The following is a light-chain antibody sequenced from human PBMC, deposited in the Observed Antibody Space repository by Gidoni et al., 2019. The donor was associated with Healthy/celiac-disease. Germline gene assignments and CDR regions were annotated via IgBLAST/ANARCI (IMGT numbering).Light chain of an antibody. CDR2: GAS. CDR1: QSVSSSY. V-gene: IGKV3-20*01. CDR3: QQYGSSPMVT. Sequence: ELVLTQYPGTLSLSPGERATLSCSASQSVSSSYLAWYQQKPGQAPRLLIYGASSSATGIPDRFSGSGSGTDFTLTISRLEPEDFAVYYCQQYGSSPMVTFGPXTKVDIK. J-gene: IGKJ3*01.